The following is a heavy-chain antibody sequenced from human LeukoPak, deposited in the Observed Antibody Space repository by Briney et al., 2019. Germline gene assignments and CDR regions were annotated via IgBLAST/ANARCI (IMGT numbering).Heavy chain of an antibody. CDR2: IFYSGST. CDR1: DDSISSGDYY. J-gene: IGHJ4*02. D-gene: IGHD2-2*01. CDR3: ARGDIVVVPAADYFDY. V-gene: IGHV4-30-4*08. Sequence: SETLSLTCTVSDDSISSGDYYWSWIRQPPGKGLEWIGYIFYSGSTYYNPSLKSRVTISVDTSKNQFSLKLSSATAADTAVYYCARGDIVVVPAADYFDYWGQGTLDTVSS.